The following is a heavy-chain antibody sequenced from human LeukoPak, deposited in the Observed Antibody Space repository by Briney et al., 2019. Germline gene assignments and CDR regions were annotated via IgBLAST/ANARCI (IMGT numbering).Heavy chain of an antibody. V-gene: IGHV4-4*02. D-gene: IGHD6-19*01. Sequence: PSGTLSLTCAVSGGSISSSNWWSWVRPPPGKGLEWIGEIYHSGSTNYNSSVESRVNISVDKSKNQFSLKLSSVTAADTTVYYCARGSIAVAGTFFDYWGQGTLVTVSS. J-gene: IGHJ4*02. CDR2: IYHSGST. CDR3: ARGSIAVAGTFFDY. CDR1: GGSISSSNW.